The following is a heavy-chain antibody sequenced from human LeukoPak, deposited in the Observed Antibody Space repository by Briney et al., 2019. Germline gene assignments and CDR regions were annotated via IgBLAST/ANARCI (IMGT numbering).Heavy chain of an antibody. CDR3: ARDRDNSYDY. D-gene: IGHD2-15*01. CDR1: GFTFSDYY. V-gene: IGHV3-53*01. Sequence: PGGSLRLSCAASGFTFSDYYMSWVRQAPGKGLEWVSVIYSGGSTYYADSVKGRFTISRDNSKNTLYLQMNSLRAEDTAVYYCARDRDNSYDYWGQGTLVTVSS. J-gene: IGHJ4*02. CDR2: IYSGGST.